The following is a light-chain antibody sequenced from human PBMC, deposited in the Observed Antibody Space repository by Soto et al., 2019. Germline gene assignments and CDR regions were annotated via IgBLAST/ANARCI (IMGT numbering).Light chain of an antibody. J-gene: IGKJ1*01. CDR1: ESLVHSDGNTY. CDR3: MQATQFSWT. CDR2: KIS. Sequence: DIVMTQTPLSSPVTLGQPASISCRSSESLVHSDGNTYLSWLHQRPGQPPRLLIYKISKRLPGVPERISGRGAGTEFTLKISRVEAEDVGIYYCMQATQFSWTFGQGTKVES. V-gene: IGKV2-24*01.